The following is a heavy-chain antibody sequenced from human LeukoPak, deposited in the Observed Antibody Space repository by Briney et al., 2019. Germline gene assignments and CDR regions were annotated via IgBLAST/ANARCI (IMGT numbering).Heavy chain of an antibody. J-gene: IGHJ4*02. CDR2: IYHTGST. D-gene: IGHD2-15*01. Sequence: SETLSLTCIVSGASISSGGYYWSWIRQHPGKGLEWIGYIYHTGSTYYNPSLRSRIFISVDTARNQFSLQLRSVTAADTAVYYCASHCSGGTCYRYFFDYWGQGTQVTVSS. CDR1: GASISSGGYY. V-gene: IGHV4-31*03. CDR3: ASHCSGGTCYRYFFDY.